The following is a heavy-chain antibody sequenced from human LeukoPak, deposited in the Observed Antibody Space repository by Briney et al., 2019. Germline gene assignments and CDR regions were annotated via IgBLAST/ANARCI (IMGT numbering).Heavy chain of an antibody. CDR1: GYTFTNYG. D-gene: IGHD2-2*01. J-gene: IGHJ4*02. CDR3: ARIPLGTHCSSTSCQDLFDY. V-gene: IGHV1-18*01. CDR2: ISTDNGNT. Sequence: ASVKVSCKASGYTFTNYGLIWVRQAPGQGLEWMGWISTDNGNTNSVQKLQGRVTLTMDTSTTTAYMELRSLRSDDTAVYYCARIPLGTHCSSTSCQDLFDYWGQGTLVTVSS.